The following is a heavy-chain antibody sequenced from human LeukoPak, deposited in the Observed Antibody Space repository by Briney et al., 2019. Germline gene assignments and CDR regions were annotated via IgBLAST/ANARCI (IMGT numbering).Heavy chain of an antibody. V-gene: IGHV3-21*01. D-gene: IGHD5-12*01. CDR2: ITSSSSYI. Sequence: GGSLRLSCAASGFTFSHYSMNWVRQAPGKGLEWVSSITSSSSYIYYADSVKGRFTISRDNAKKSLYLQMNSLRAEDTAVYYCAGGHIVATISDAFDIWGQGTMVTVSS. CDR1: GFTFSHYS. CDR3: AGGHIVATISDAFDI. J-gene: IGHJ3*02.